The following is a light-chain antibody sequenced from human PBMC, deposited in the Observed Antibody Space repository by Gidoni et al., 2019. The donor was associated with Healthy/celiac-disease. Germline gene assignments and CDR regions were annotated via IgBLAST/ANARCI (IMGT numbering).Light chain of an antibody. CDR1: QSISSW. CDR3: QQYNSYPYN. Sequence: DIQMTQSPSTLSASVGDRVTITCRASQSISSWLAWYQQKPGKAPKLLIYKASSLESGVPSRFSGSGSGTEFTLTISSLQPDDFANYYCQQYNSYPYNFXQGTKLEIK. CDR2: KAS. J-gene: IGKJ2*01. V-gene: IGKV1-5*03.